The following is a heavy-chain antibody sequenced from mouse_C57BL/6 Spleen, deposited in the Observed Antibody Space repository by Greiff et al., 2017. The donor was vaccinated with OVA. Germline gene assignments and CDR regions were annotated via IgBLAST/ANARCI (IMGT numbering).Heavy chain of an antibody. Sequence: VHLVESGPGLVAPSQSLSITCTVSGFSLTSYAISWVRQPPGKGLEWLGVIWTGGGTNYNSALKSRLSISKDNSKSQVFLKMNSLHTDDTARYYCARNYYGSSDYAMDYWGQGTSVTVSS. CDR3: ARNYYGSSDYAMDY. D-gene: IGHD1-1*01. J-gene: IGHJ4*01. CDR1: GFSLTSYA. CDR2: IWTGGGT. V-gene: IGHV2-9-1*01.